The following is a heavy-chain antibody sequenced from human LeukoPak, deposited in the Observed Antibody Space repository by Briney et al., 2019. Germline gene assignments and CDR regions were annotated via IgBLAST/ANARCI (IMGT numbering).Heavy chain of an antibody. CDR1: GGSINYYY. D-gene: IGHD6-13*01. Sequence: PSETLSLTCTVSGGSINYYYWSWIRQPPGKGREGIGYTYYSGSTNYNPSLKSRVTISVDTSKNQFSLKLSSVTVADTAVYYCARDAYSSSYMDVWGKGTTVTVSS. CDR2: TYYSGST. CDR3: ARDAYSSSYMDV. V-gene: IGHV4-59*01. J-gene: IGHJ6*03.